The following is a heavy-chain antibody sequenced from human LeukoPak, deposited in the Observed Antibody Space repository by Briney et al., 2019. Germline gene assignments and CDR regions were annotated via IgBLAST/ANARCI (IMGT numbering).Heavy chain of an antibody. CDR3: AKDGGGYYTWAFDY. D-gene: IGHD3-22*01. Sequence: GGSLRLSCAASGFTFSSYGMHWVRQAPGKGLEWVSAISGSGGSTYYADSVKGRFTISRDNSKNTLYLQMNSLRAEDTAVYYCAKDGGGYYTWAFDYWGQGTLVTVSS. J-gene: IGHJ4*02. V-gene: IGHV3-23*01. CDR1: GFTFSSYG. CDR2: ISGSGGST.